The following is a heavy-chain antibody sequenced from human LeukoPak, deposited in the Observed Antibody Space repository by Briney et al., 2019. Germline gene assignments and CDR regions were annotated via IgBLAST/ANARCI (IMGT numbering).Heavy chain of an antibody. CDR2: INPSGGST. V-gene: IGHV1-46*01. CDR1: GYTFTSYY. J-gene: IGHJ4*02. Sequence: ASVKVSCKASGYTFTSYYMHWVRQAPGQGLEWMGIINPSGGSTSYAQKFQGRVTMTRDTSVTTFYMEVSRLTFDDTAVYFCARYNWNDVVSALDYWGQGTLVTVSS. D-gene: IGHD1-1*01. CDR3: ARYNWNDVVSALDY.